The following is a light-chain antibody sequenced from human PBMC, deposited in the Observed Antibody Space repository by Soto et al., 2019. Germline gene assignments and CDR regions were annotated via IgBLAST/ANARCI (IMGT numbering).Light chain of an antibody. Sequence: EILMTQSPATLSVSPGERATLSCRASQSVSSSLAWYQQKPGQAPRLLMYDASTRATGIPARFSGSGSGTEFTPTISSLQSEDFAVYYCQQYNNWPPYTFGQGTKLEIK. V-gene: IGKV3-15*01. CDR3: QQYNNWPPYT. CDR2: DAS. CDR1: QSVSSS. J-gene: IGKJ2*01.